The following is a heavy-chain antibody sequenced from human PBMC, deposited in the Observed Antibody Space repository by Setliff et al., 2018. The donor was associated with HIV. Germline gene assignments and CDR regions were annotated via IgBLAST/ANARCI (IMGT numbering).Heavy chain of an antibody. V-gene: IGHV1-69*13. CDR3: ARDDHYYDSGSYYSDWYFDL. CDR1: GYTLAGYF. Sequence: SVKVSCKASGYTLAGYFMHWARQAPGQGLEWMGGIIPIFGSTKYAQKFQGRVTITADESTSTADMELSSLRFEDTAVYYCARDDHYYDSGSYYSDWYFDLWGRGTLVTVSS. J-gene: IGHJ2*01. D-gene: IGHD3-10*01. CDR2: IIPIFGST.